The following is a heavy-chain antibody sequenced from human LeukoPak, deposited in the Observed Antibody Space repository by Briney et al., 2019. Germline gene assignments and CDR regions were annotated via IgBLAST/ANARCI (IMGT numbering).Heavy chain of an antibody. J-gene: IGHJ5*02. V-gene: IGHV4-59*01. Sequence: SETLSLTCTVSGGSISGYYWNWIRQPPGKGLEWIGYIHDSGRTNYSPSLKSRVTISVDTSKSQFSLKLSSVTAADTAVYYCARVGYYDSSGYVNWFDPWGQGTLVTVSS. D-gene: IGHD3-22*01. CDR3: ARVGYYDSSGYVNWFDP. CDR2: IHDSGRT. CDR1: GGSISGYY.